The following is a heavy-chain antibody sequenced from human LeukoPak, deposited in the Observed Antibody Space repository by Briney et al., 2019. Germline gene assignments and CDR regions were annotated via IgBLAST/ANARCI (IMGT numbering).Heavy chain of an antibody. J-gene: IGHJ6*02. Sequence: PSETLSLTCTVSGGSISSSSYYWGWIRQPPGTGLEWIGSIYYSGSTYYNPSLKSRVTISVDTSKNQFSLKLSSVTAADTAVYYCARQGTTEYYYYYYGMDVWGQGTTVTVSS. D-gene: IGHD1-1*01. V-gene: IGHV4-39*01. CDR3: ARQGTTEYYYYYYGMDV. CDR2: IYYSGST. CDR1: GGSISSSSYY.